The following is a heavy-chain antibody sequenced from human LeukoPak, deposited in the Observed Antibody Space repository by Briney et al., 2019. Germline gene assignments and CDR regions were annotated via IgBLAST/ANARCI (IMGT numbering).Heavy chain of an antibody. Sequence: SETLSLTCAVSGGSISSSNWWSWVRQPPGKGLEWIGEIYHSGSTNYNPSLKSRVTISVDKSKNQFSLKLNSVTAADTAVYYCARANYGSGSYTIWFDPWGQGTLVTVSS. D-gene: IGHD3-10*01. CDR1: GGSISSSNW. J-gene: IGHJ5*02. CDR2: IYHSGST. CDR3: ARANYGSGSYTIWFDP. V-gene: IGHV4-4*02.